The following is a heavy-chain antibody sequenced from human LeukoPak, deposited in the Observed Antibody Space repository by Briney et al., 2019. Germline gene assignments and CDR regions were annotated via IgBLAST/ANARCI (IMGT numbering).Heavy chain of an antibody. V-gene: IGHV3-23*01. CDR2: ISAKYGSP. Sequence: PGGSLRLSCAASGFTFTNYAMKWVRQAPGKGLEWVSTISAKYGSPYYADSVKGRFTISRDNSKNTVYLQMNNLRADDTAIYYCAKGAYAYYYYMDVWGKGTTVTVSS. D-gene: IGHD4-17*01. CDR3: AKGAYAYYYYMDV. CDR1: GFTFTNYA. J-gene: IGHJ6*03.